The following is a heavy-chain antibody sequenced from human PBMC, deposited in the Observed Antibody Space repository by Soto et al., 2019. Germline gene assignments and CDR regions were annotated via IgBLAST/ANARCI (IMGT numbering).Heavy chain of an antibody. CDR3: ARGGGSSDV. Sequence: KSSETLSLTCSVSGGSISYYYWSWIRQSPGKRLQWIGNINDGGSTNYNPSLKSRVTISVDTSKNQVSLKLSSASAADTAVYYCARGGGSSDVWGQGILVTVSS. V-gene: IGHV4-59*01. D-gene: IGHD6-19*01. J-gene: IGHJ4*02. CDR2: INDGGST. CDR1: GGSISYYY.